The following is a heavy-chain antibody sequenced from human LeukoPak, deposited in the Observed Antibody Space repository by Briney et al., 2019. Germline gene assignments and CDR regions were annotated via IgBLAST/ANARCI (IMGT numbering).Heavy chain of an antibody. D-gene: IGHD2-2*02. CDR2: ISYDGSNK. Sequence: PGRSLRLSCAASGFTFSSYAMHWVRQAPGKGLEWVAVISYDGSNKYYADSVKSRFTISRDNSKNTLYLQMNSLRAEDTAVYYCARGYCSSTSCYRLDYWGQGTLVTVSS. V-gene: IGHV3-30-3*01. J-gene: IGHJ4*02. CDR3: ARGYCSSTSCYRLDY. CDR1: GFTFSSYA.